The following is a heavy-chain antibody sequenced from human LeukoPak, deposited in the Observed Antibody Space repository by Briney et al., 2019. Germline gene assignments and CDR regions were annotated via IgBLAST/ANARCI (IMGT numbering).Heavy chain of an antibody. CDR3: AKGQAIPDDY. D-gene: IGHD2-2*01. Sequence: GGSLRLSCAASGFTFSSYGMHWVRQAPGKGLEWVAVISYDGSNKYYADSVKGRFTISRDYSKNTLYLQMNSLRAEDTAVYYCAKGQAIPDDYWGQGTLVTVSS. CDR1: GFTFSSYG. CDR2: ISYDGSNK. J-gene: IGHJ4*02. V-gene: IGHV3-30*18.